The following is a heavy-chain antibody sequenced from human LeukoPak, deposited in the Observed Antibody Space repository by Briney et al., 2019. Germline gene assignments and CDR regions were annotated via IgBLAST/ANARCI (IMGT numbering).Heavy chain of an antibody. CDR3: AKDRNSKSNYYMDV. D-gene: IGHD3-10*01. CDR2: ILFDGSNK. CDR1: GFSFSIFG. J-gene: IGHJ6*03. Sequence: PGGSLRLSCAASGFSFSIFGMHWVRQAPGKGLEWVSFILFDGSNKYYADSVKGRFTISRDNSKNTLYLQMNSLRTEDTAAYYCAKDRNSKSNYYMDVWGKGTTVTVSS. V-gene: IGHV3-30*02.